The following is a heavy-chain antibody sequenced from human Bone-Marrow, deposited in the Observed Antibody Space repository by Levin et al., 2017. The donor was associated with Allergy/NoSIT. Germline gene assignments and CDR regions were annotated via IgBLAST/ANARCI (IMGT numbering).Heavy chain of an antibody. D-gene: IGHD6-19*01. Sequence: SETLSLTCAVYGGSFSGYYWSWIRQPPGKGLEWIGEINHSGSTNYNPSLKSRVTISVDTSKNQFSLKLSSVTAADTAVYYCARGVGGDSSGGYWGQGTLVTVSS. CDR3: ARGVGGDSSGGY. CDR1: GGSFSGYY. J-gene: IGHJ4*02. V-gene: IGHV4-34*01. CDR2: INHSGST.